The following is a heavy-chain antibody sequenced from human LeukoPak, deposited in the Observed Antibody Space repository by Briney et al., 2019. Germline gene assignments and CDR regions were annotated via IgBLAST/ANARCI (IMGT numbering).Heavy chain of an antibody. Sequence: PSETLSLTCTVSGGSISSVSYCWDWIRQPPGKGLEWIGSIYYSGNTYYNPSLKSRVTISVDTSKKQFSLKLSSVTAADTAVYYCARHPVHYYDSSGYYFWGQGTLVTVSS. J-gene: IGHJ4*02. CDR3: ARHPVHYYDSSGYYF. D-gene: IGHD3-22*01. V-gene: IGHV4-39*01. CDR2: IYYSGNT. CDR1: GGSISSVSYC.